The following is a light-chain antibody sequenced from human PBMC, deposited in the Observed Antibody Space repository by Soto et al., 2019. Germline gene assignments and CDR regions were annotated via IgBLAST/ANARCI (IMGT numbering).Light chain of an antibody. CDR2: AAS. CDR3: QQLKSYPPT. V-gene: IGKV1-9*01. Sequence: DIQLTQSPSSLSASVGARVPITCRASQGISSYLAWYQQKPGKPPKLLIYAASTLQSGVPSRFSGSGSGTDFTLTISSLQPEDFATYYCQQLKSYPPTFGQGTKVDIK. CDR1: QGISSY. J-gene: IGKJ1*01.